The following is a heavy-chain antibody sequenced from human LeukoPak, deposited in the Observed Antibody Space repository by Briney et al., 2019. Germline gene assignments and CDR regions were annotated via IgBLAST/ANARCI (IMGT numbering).Heavy chain of an antibody. V-gene: IGHV1-18*01. CDR2: ISAYNGNT. CDR3: ASSSWYQRWFDP. Sequence: ASVKVSSKVSGYTFTSYGISWVRQAPGQGLEWMGWISAYNGNTNYAQKLQGRVTMTTDTSTSTAYMELRSLRSDDTAVYYCASSSWYQRWFDPWGQGTLVTVSS. D-gene: IGHD6-13*01. J-gene: IGHJ5*02. CDR1: GYTFTSYG.